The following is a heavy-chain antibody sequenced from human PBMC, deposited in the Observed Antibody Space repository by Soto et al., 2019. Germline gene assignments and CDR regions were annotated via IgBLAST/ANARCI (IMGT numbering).Heavy chain of an antibody. CDR2: IYYSGST. D-gene: IGHD3-10*01. J-gene: IGHJ4*02. CDR3: ARPITMVRGVMFPFDY. CDR1: GGSISSSSYY. Sequence: SETLSLTCTVSGGSISSSSYYWGWIRQPPGKGLEWIGSIYYSGSTYYNPSLKSRVTISVDTSKNQFSLKLSSVTAADTAVYYCARPITMVRGVMFPFDYWGQGTLVTVSS. V-gene: IGHV4-39*01.